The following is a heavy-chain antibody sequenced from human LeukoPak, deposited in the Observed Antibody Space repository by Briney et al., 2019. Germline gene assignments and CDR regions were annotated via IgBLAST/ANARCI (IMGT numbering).Heavy chain of an antibody. CDR2: FSGSGGNT. CDR3: AKSRWTYYDCGES. J-gene: IGHJ5*02. Sequence: PGGSLRLSCAASGFTFSTYAMSWVRQAPGKGLEWVSSFSGSGGNTYYAYSVKGRFTISRNNSKNTLYLQMDSLRAEDTAVYYCAKSRWTYYDCGESWGQGTLVTVSS. CDR1: GFTFSTYA. V-gene: IGHV3-23*01. D-gene: IGHD3-22*01.